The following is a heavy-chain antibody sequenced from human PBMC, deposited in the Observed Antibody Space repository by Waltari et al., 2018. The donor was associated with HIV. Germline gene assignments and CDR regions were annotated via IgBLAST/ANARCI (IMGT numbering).Heavy chain of an antibody. CDR2: ISSSSSYI. Sequence: TFSRYSMNWVRQAPGKGLEWVSSISSSSSYIYYADSVKGRFTISRDNAKNSLYLQMNSLRAEDTAVYYCARDSGPYYYDSSGYASFDYWGQGTLVTVSS. V-gene: IGHV3-21*01. CDR3: ARDSGPYYYDSSGYASFDY. D-gene: IGHD3-22*01. CDR1: TFSRYS. J-gene: IGHJ4*02.